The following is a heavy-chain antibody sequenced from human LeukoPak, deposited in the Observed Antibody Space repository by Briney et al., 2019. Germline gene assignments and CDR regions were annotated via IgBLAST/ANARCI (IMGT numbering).Heavy chain of an antibody. CDR1: GGSFSGYY. CDR3: ARGSYSSSWYGDAFDI. CDR2: INHSGST. D-gene: IGHD6-13*01. Sequence: PSETLSLTCAVYGGSFSGYYWSWIRQPPGKGLEWIGEINHSGSTNYDPSLKSRVTISVDTSKNQFSLKLSSVTAADTAVYYCARGSYSSSWYGDAFDIWGQGTMVTVSS. V-gene: IGHV4-34*01. J-gene: IGHJ3*02.